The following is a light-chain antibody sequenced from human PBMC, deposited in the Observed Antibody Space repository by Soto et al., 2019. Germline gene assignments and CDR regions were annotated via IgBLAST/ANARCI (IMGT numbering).Light chain of an antibody. CDR2: GAS. J-gene: IGKJ1*01. CDR3: QQYASYPKT. Sequence: EIVLTQSPGTLSLSPGERATLSCRASQGVSGSYLAWYQQKPGQAPSLLIYGASTRATGIPDRFSGSGSGTDFTLTISRLEPEDFAVYYCQQYASYPKTFGQGTKVEIK. V-gene: IGKV3-20*01. CDR1: QGVSGSY.